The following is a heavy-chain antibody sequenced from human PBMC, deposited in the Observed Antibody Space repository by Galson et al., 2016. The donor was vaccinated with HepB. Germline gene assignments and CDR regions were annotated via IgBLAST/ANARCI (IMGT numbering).Heavy chain of an antibody. CDR3: ARDGYVWGSYRPSRYYHYYMDV. Sequence: SLRLSCAASGFTFGCCGMHWVRQAPGKGLEWVAVIWYDGSNKYYADSVKGRFTISRDNSKNTLYLQMNRLRAEDTAVYYCARDGYVWGSYRPSRYYHYYMDVWGKGTTVTVSS. V-gene: IGHV3-33*08. D-gene: IGHD3-16*02. CDR1: GFTFGCCG. CDR2: IWYDGSNK. J-gene: IGHJ6*03.